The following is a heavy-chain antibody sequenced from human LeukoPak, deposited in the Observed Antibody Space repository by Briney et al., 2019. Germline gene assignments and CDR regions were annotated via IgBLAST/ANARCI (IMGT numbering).Heavy chain of an antibody. CDR1: GYTFTGCY. V-gene: IGHV1-2*02. CDR3: SRDKLGYCTNGVCYTGDFYQ. CDR2: VNPNSGGT. J-gene: IGHJ4*02. D-gene: IGHD2-8*01. Sequence: ASVKVSCKASGYTFTGCYMHWVQQAPGQGLEWMGWVNPNSGGTNYAQKFQGRVTMTRDTSISTAYMELSRLRSDDKGVCYCSRDKLGYCTNGVCYTGDFYQGAQESLVPVSS.